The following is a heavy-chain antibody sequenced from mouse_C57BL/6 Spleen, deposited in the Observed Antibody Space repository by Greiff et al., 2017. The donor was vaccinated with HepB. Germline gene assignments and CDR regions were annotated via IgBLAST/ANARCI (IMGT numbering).Heavy chain of an antibody. CDR2: ISYDGSN. Sequence: ESGPGLVKPSQSLSLTCSVTGYSITSGYYWNWIRQFPGNKLEWMGYISYDGSNNYNPSLKNRISITRDTSKNQFFLKLNSVTTEDTATYYCARADDYFDYWGQGTTLTVSS. V-gene: IGHV3-6*01. CDR1: GYSITSGYY. J-gene: IGHJ2*01. CDR3: ARADDYFDY.